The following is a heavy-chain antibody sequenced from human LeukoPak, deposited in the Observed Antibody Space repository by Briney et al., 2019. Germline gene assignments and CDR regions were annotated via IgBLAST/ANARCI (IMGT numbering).Heavy chain of an antibody. CDR2: ISSSSSYI. CDR1: GFTFSSYS. V-gene: IGHV3-21*01. D-gene: IGHD2-15*01. CDR3: ARVGELGYCSGGSCYETFDP. J-gene: IGHJ5*02. Sequence: GGSLRLSCAASGFTFSSYSMNWVRQAPGKGLEWVSSISSSSSYIYYADSVKGRFTISRDNAKNSLYLQMNSLRAGDTAVYYCARVGELGYCSGGSCYETFDPWGQGTLVTVSS.